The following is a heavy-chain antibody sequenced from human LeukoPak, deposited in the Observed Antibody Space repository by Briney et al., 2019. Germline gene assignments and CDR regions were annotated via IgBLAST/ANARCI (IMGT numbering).Heavy chain of an antibody. CDR1: GFTFSSYW. J-gene: IGHJ4*02. CDR2: INIDGSHT. V-gene: IGHV3-74*01. Sequence: PGGSLRLSCVASGFTFSSYWMHWVRQTPGKGLVWVSRINIDGSHTSYADSVKGRFTISRDNAKNTLYLQMNSLRAEDTAVYYCASQLLDYWGQGTLVTVSS. CDR3: ASQLLDY. D-gene: IGHD2-2*01.